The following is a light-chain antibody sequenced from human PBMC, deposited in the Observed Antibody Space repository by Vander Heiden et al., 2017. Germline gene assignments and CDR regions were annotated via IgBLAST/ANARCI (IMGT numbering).Light chain of an antibody. CDR2: VNSDGSR. J-gene: IGLJ2*01. V-gene: IGLV4-69*01. Sequence: QPVATQSPSASASLGASVKLTCTLNSSHVNYAIAWHQQQPEKGPRYLMKVNSDGSRSKGDGIPGRFSGSSSGAERYLIISSLQSGDEADYYCQTWGSGIVVFGGGTKLTVL. CDR1: SSHVNYA. CDR3: QTWGSGIVV.